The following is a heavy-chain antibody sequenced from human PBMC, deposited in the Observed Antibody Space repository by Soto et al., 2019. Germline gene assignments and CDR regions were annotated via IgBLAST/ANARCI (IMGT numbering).Heavy chain of an antibody. Sequence: ASVKVSCKASGGTFSSYAISWVRQAPGQGLEWMGGIIPIFGTANYAQKFQGRVTITADESTSTAYMELSSLRSEDTAVYYCARGLYEDTAINSNVYYYGMDVWGQGTTVTVSS. D-gene: IGHD5-18*01. CDR1: GGTFSSYA. J-gene: IGHJ6*02. CDR2: IIPIFGTA. V-gene: IGHV1-69*13. CDR3: ARGLYEDTAINSNVYYYGMDV.